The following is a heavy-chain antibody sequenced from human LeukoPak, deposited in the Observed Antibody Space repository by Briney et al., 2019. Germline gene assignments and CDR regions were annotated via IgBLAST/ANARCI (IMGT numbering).Heavy chain of an antibody. CDR3: ASSGGITLDY. D-gene: IGHD3-10*01. Sequence: PSETLSLTCTVSGGSISSGSYYWSWIRQPAGKGLEWIGRIYTSGSTNYNPSLKSRVTISVDTSKNQFSLKLSSATAADTAVYYCASSGGITLDYWGQGTLVTVSS. J-gene: IGHJ4*02. CDR2: IYTSGST. V-gene: IGHV4-61*02. CDR1: GGSISSGSYY.